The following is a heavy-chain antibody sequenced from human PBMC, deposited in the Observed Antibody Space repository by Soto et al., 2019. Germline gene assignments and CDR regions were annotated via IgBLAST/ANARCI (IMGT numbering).Heavy chain of an antibody. D-gene: IGHD3-22*01. V-gene: IGHV4-4*02. CDR2: IYHSGST. CDR1: GGSISSSNW. Sequence: QVQLQESGPGLVKTSGTLSLTCAVSGGSISSSNWWSWVRQPPGKGLEWIGEIYHSGSTNYNPSLKSRVTISVDKSKTQFSLKLSSVTAADTAVYYCARVGGYYDSSGYYGYYYYGMDVWGQGTTVTVSS. CDR3: ARVGGYYDSSGYYGYYYYGMDV. J-gene: IGHJ6*02.